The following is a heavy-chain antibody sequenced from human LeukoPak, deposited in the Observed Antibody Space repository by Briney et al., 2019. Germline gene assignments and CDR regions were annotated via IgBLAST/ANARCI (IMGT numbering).Heavy chain of an antibody. CDR3: ARMYYDILTGYYSWYFDY. J-gene: IGHJ4*02. V-gene: IGHV1-2*02. CDR2: INPNSGGT. CDR1: GYTFTGYY. D-gene: IGHD3-9*01. Sequence: ASVKVSCKASGYTFTGYYMHWVRQAPGQGLECMGWINPNSGGTNYAQKFQGRVTMTRDTSISTAYMELSRLRSDDTAVYYCARMYYDILTGYYSWYFDYWGQGTLVTVSS.